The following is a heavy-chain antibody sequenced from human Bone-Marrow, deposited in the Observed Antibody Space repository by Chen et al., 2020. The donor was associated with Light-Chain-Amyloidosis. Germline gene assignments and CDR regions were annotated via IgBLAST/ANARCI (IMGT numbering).Heavy chain of an antibody. CDR2: TNPDGGRT. V-gene: IGHV3-74*01. Sequence: EVQLVQSGGGLVQPGGSLRLSCAASTFTISEYWMHWVRQAPGKGLVWVARTNPDGGRTDHAGSVRVRFTISSDDARNSLYLQMRSLRAEDTAVYYCVKDFVGPRDYWGPGDLVTVSS. CDR3: VKDFVGPRDY. J-gene: IGHJ4*02. D-gene: IGHD2-21*01. CDR1: TFTISEYW.